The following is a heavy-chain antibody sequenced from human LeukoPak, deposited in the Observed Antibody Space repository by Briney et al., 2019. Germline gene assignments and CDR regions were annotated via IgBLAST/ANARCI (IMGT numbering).Heavy chain of an antibody. CDR3: AKMGGSYQLRGDYYFDY. Sequence: GGSLRLSCAASGFTFSSYGMHWVRQAPGKGLEWVAFIRYDGSNKYYADSVKGRFTISRDNSKNTLYLQMNSLRAEDTAVYYCAKMGGSYQLRGDYYFDYWGQGTLVTVSS. CDR2: IRYDGSNK. V-gene: IGHV3-30*02. J-gene: IGHJ4*02. CDR1: GFTFSSYG. D-gene: IGHD1-26*01.